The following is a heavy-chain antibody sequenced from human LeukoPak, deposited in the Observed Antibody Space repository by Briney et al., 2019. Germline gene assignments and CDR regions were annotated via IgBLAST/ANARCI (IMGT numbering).Heavy chain of an antibody. CDR3: AKDLAVTSVGLFDY. D-gene: IGHD4-17*01. J-gene: IGHJ4*02. V-gene: IGHV3-23*01. Sequence: GGSLRLSCAASGFTLRSYAMSWVRQAPGKGLGGVAAISGSGGSTYYADSVQGRSTISRDNSKNTLFLKVNGLRAEDTAVYYCAKDLAVTSVGLFDYWGQGTLVTVSS. CDR2: ISGSGGST. CDR1: GFTLRSYA.